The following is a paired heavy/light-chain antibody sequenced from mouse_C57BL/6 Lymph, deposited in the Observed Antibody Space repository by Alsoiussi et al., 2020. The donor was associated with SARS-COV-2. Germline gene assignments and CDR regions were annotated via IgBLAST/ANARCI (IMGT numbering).Light chain of an antibody. J-gene: IGKJ2*01. Sequence: NIMMTQSPSSLAVSAGEKVTMSCKSSQSVLYSSNQKNYLAWYQQKPGQSPKLLIYWASTRESGVPDRFTGSGSGTDFTLTISSVQAEDLAVYYCHQYLSSYTFGGGTKLEIK. CDR2: WAS. V-gene: IGKV8-27*01. CDR1: QSVLYSSNQKNY. CDR3: HQYLSSYT.
Heavy chain of an antibody. CDR2: IDPSDSYT. V-gene: IGHV1-69*01. J-gene: IGHJ2*01. D-gene: IGHD2-4*01. CDR3: ARGEYDSYYFDY. Sequence: QVQLQQPGAELVMPGASVKLSCKASGYTFTSYWMHWVKQRPGQGLEWIGEIDPSDSYTNYNQKFKGKSTLTVDKSSSTAYMQLSSLTSEDSAVYYCARGEYDSYYFDYWGQGTTLTVSS. CDR1: GYTFTSYW.